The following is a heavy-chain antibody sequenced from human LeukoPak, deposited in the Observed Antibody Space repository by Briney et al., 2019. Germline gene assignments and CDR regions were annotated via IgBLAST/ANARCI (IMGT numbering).Heavy chain of an antibody. V-gene: IGHV3-30*18. Sequence: GGSLRLSCAASGFTFNSYGMHWVRRAPGKGLEWVAAISNDGKLTYYEDSVRGRFTISRDNSKNTVHLQMNSLRTEDTAVYHCVKEYFRGFDQWGQGTLVIVSS. CDR1: GFTFNSYG. J-gene: IGHJ4*02. CDR2: ISNDGKLT. D-gene: IGHD2/OR15-2a*01. CDR3: VKEYFRGFDQ.